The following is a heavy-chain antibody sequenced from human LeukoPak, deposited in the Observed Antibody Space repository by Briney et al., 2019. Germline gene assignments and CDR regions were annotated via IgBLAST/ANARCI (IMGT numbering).Heavy chain of an antibody. CDR3: AKSPLSGLWFGDY. J-gene: IGHJ4*02. Sequence: PGGSLRLSCGASGFTFSGYEMNWVRQAPGKGLEWVSGISDSGGSTYYADSVKGRFTISRDNSKNTMYLQMNSLRAEDTAVYYCAKSPLSGLWFGDYWGQGTLVTVSS. D-gene: IGHD3-10*01. CDR1: GFTFSGYE. V-gene: IGHV3-23*01. CDR2: ISDSGGST.